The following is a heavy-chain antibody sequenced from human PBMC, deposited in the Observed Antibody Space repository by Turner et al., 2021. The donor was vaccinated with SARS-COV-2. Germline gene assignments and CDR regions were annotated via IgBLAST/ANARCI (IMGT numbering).Heavy chain of an antibody. J-gene: IGHJ4*02. Sequence: QLQLQESGPGLVKPSGTLSLTCTVSGGSIRSTSYFWGWIRQPPGKGLEWIGSIYYSGSTYNNSSLKSRVTMSVDTSKNQFSLKLTSVTAADTAVYYCARHSPELRGDFFDYWGQGTLVTVSS. CDR2: IYYSGST. V-gene: IGHV4-39*01. CDR3: ARHSPELRGDFFDY. D-gene: IGHD1-26*01. CDR1: GGSIRSTSYF.